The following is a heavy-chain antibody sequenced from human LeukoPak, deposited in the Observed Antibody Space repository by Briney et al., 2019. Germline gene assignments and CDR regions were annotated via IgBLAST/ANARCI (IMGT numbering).Heavy chain of an antibody. CDR2: IYYSGST. CDR3: AVGYCSSTSCYYYYYDMDV. D-gene: IGHD2-2*01. Sequence: SETLSLTCTVSGGSISSSSYYWGWIRQPPGKGLEWIGSIYYSGSTYYNPSLKSRVTISVDTSKNQFSLKLSSVTAADTAVYYCAVGYCSSTSCYYYYYDMDVWGKGTTVTVSS. V-gene: IGHV4-39*01. CDR1: GGSISSSSYY. J-gene: IGHJ6*03.